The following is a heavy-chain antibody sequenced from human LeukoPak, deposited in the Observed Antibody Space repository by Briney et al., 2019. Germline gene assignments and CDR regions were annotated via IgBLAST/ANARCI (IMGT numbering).Heavy chain of an antibody. D-gene: IGHD3-3*01. Sequence: TGGSLRLSCAASGFTFSSYWMSWVRQAPGKGLEWVANIKQDGSEKYYVDSVKGRFTISRDNAKNSLYLQMNSLRAEDTAVYYCARLGTIFGVVIDIRVFDYWGQGTLVTVSS. CDR3: ARLGTIFGVVIDIRVFDY. V-gene: IGHV3-7*01. CDR1: GFTFSSYW. CDR2: IKQDGSEK. J-gene: IGHJ4*02.